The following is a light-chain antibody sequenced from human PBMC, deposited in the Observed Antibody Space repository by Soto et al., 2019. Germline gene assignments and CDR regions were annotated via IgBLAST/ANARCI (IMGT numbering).Light chain of an antibody. J-gene: IGLJ1*01. CDR1: SRDIGSYNL. CDR3: GSWDSRLSHYV. V-gene: IGLV2-23*01. Sequence: QSVLTQPASVSGSPGQSITISCTGTSRDIGSYNLVSWHQQHPGKAPKLMIYEGNKRPSGVSNRFSVSKYGNTASLTISGLQAEDEGDYYCGSWDSRLSHYVFGNGTKVTV. CDR2: EGN.